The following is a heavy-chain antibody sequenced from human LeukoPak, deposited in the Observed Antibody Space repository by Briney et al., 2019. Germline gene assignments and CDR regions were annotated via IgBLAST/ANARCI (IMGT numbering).Heavy chain of an antibody. D-gene: IGHD2-2*01. J-gene: IGHJ4*02. CDR3: ARSYQPLLYYFDY. V-gene: IGHV3-30-3*01. Sequence: GRSLRLSCAASGFTFSSYAMHWVRQAPGKGLEWAAVISYDGSNKYYADSVKGRFTISRDNSKNTLYLQMNSLRAEDTAVYYCARSYQPLLYYFDYWGQGTLVTVSS. CDR2: ISYDGSNK. CDR1: GFTFSSYA.